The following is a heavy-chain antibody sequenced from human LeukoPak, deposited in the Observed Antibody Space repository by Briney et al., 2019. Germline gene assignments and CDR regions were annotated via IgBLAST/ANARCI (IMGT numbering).Heavy chain of an antibody. CDR3: ARWVGSTDWFDP. J-gene: IGHJ5*02. V-gene: IGHV3-7*01. Sequence: QPGGSLRLSCAASGFTFSSYWMSWVRQAPGKGLEWVANIKQDGSEKYYVDSVKGRFTISRDNAKNSLYLQVNSLRAEDTAVYYCARWVGSTDWFDPGAREPWSPSPQ. CDR2: IKQDGSEK. D-gene: IGHD1-26*01. CDR1: GFTFSSYW.